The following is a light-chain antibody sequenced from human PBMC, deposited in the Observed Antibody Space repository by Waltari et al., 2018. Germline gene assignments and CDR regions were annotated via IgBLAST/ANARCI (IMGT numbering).Light chain of an antibody. V-gene: IGLV4-69*01. CDR1: SGHSSHV. Sequence: QLVVTQSPSASAPLGASVKLTCTLSSGHSSHVIAWLKQPPEKGPRYLMKVNSDGRHSKGDEIPDRFSGSSSGAERYLTISSLQSDDEADYYCETGGHGTWVFGGGTKLTVL. CDR3: ETGGHGTWV. CDR2: VNSDGRH. J-gene: IGLJ3*02.